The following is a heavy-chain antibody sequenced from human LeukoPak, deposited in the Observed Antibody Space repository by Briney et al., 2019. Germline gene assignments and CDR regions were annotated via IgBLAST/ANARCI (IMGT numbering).Heavy chain of an antibody. J-gene: IGHJ5*02. D-gene: IGHD2-15*01. V-gene: IGHV4-38-2*02. CDR3: ARDVVYCSGGSCLNWFDP. Sequence: PSETLSLTCAVSGYSISSGYYWGWIRQPPGKGLEWIGSIYHSGSTYYNPSLKSRVTISVDTSKNQFSLKLSSVTAADTAVYYCARDVVYCSGGSCLNWFDPWGQGTLVTVSS. CDR1: GYSISSGYY. CDR2: IYHSGST.